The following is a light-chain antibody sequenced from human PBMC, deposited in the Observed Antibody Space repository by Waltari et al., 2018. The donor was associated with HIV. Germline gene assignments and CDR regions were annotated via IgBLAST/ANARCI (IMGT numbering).Light chain of an antibody. J-gene: IGLJ2*01. V-gene: IGLV2-14*01. Sequence: QPALPRPPSVSGPPGQPTPISSTEPGIHFGSFSFFPCYQHHPGKAPKLIIYEVSNRPSGVSNRFSGSRSGNTASLTISGLQAEDEANYYCKSYTSSDTLVFGGGTKLTVL. CDR1: GIHFGSFSF. CDR2: EVS. CDR3: KSYTSSDTLV.